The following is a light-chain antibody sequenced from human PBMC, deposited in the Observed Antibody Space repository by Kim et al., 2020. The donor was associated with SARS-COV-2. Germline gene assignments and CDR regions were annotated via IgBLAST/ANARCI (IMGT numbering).Light chain of an antibody. CDR2: ATS. CDR1: HDISNS. Sequence: ASVGDRLTLPCRATHDISNSLAWYQQKPGQAPKLLLSATSKLERGVPSRFSGSGSGTTYTLTISNLQPEDFATYYCQQYYSHPLTFGGGTKVDIK. J-gene: IGKJ4*01. V-gene: IGKV1-NL1*01. CDR3: QQYYSHPLT.